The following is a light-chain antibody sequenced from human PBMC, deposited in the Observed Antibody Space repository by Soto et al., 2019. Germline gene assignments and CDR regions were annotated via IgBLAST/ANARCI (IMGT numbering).Light chain of an antibody. CDR1: SSDVGSYDR. CDR3: ASYTTSSAFVV. J-gene: IGLJ2*01. CDR2: EVC. Sequence: QSALTQPPSVSASPGQSVTISCTGTSSDVGSYDRVSWYQQPPGTAPKLMIYEVCNRPSGVPDRFSGSKSGNTASLTISGLQAEDEADYFCASYTTSSAFVVFGGGTKLTVL. V-gene: IGLV2-18*02.